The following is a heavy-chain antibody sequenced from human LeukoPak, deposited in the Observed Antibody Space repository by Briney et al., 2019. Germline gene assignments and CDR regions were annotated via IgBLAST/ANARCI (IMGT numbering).Heavy chain of an antibody. D-gene: IGHD6-19*01. CDR2: MNPNSGYT. CDR1: GYTFTTYD. V-gene: IGHV1-8*03. CDR3: ARVAGSIDY. Sequence: VASVKVSCKASGYTFTTYDINWVRQATGQGLEWMGWMNPNSGYTGYAQKFQGRVTITRDTSISTAYMELSSLRSEDTAVYYCARVAGSIDYWGQGTLVIVSS. J-gene: IGHJ4*02.